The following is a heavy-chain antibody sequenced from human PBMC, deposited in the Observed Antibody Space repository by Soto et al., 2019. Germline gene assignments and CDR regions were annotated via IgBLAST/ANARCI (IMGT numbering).Heavy chain of an antibody. J-gene: IGHJ4*02. CDR2: IYYSGST. CDR3: ARHAAYYDILTGYPDY. CDR1: GGSISSSSYY. D-gene: IGHD3-9*01. Sequence: QLQLQESGPGLVKPSETLSLTCTVSGGSISSSSYYWGWIRQPPGKGLEWIGSIYYSGSTYYNPSLKRRVTISVDTSKNQFPLKLSSVTAADTAVYYCARHAAYYDILTGYPDYWGQGTLVTVSS. V-gene: IGHV4-39*01.